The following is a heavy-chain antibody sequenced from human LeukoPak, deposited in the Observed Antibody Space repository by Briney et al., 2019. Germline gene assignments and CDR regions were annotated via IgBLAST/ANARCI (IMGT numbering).Heavy chain of an antibody. J-gene: IGHJ4*02. V-gene: IGHV1-2*02. D-gene: IGHD5-18*01. CDR2: INPNSGGT. CDR3: ARSYTWIQLWLKNY. CDR1: GYTFTGYY. Sequence: ASVKVSCKASGYTFTGYYMHWVRQAPGQGLEWMGWINPNSGGTNYAQKFQGRVTMTRDTSISTAYMELSRLRSDDTAVYCCARSYTWIQLWLKNYWGQGTLVTVSS.